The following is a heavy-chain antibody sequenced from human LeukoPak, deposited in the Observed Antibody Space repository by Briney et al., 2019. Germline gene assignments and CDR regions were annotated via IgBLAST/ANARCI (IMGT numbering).Heavy chain of an antibody. D-gene: IGHD4-17*01. J-gene: IGHJ4*02. Sequence: PSETLSLTCTVSGGSVSSRSYYWGWIRQPPGKGLEWIGTISFSGTTYYNPSLKSRVAISVDMSKNQFSLKLISVTAADTAMYYCAREGYVEYDRNDYWGQGTLVTISS. CDR3: AREGYVEYDRNDY. CDR1: GGSVSSRSYY. V-gene: IGHV4-39*07. CDR2: ISFSGTT.